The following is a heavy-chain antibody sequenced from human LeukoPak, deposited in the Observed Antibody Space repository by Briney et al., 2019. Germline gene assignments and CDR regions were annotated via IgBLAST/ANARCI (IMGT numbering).Heavy chain of an antibody. D-gene: IGHD3-10*01. CDR1: GGTFSSYA. Sequence: ASVKVFCKASGGTFSSYAISWVRQAPGQGLEWMGGIIPIFGTANYAQKFQGRVTITADESTSTAYMELSSLRSEDTAVYYCARDNGAGSYYPDAFDIWSQGTMVTVSS. CDR3: ARDNGAGSYYPDAFDI. CDR2: IIPIFGTA. J-gene: IGHJ3*02. V-gene: IGHV1-69*01.